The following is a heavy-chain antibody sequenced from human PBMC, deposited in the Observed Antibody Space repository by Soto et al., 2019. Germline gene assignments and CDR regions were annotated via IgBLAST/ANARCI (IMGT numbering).Heavy chain of an antibody. CDR1: GFTFSSYG. CDR3: ARDGYGSGSYYIDY. CDR2: IWYDGSNK. Sequence: QVQLVESGGGVVQPGRSLRLSCAASGFTFSSYGMHWVRQAPGKGLEWVAVIWYDGSNKYYADSVKGRFTISRDNSKNTLYLQMNSLRAEDTAVYSCARDGYGSGSYYIDYWGQGTLVTVSS. V-gene: IGHV3-33*01. J-gene: IGHJ4*02. D-gene: IGHD3-10*01.